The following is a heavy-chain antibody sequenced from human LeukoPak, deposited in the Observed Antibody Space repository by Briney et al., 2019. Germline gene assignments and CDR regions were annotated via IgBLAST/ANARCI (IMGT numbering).Heavy chain of an antibody. D-gene: IGHD4-11*01. V-gene: IGHV3-21*05. CDR2: ISSSGSDI. Sequence: GVSLRLPHAFSGLSLKTYGMNWVRQAPGKGLEWIAQISSSGSDIYYADCVQGRFTISRDNAENSLSLQMNSLGAEDTAVYYCARETSTAEYYFDYWGRGTLVTVSS. CDR3: ARETSTAEYYFDY. CDR1: GLSLKTYG. J-gene: IGHJ4*02.